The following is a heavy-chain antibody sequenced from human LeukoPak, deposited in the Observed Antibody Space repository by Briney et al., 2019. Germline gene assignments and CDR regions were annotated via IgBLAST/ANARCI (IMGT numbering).Heavy chain of an antibody. CDR2: IRSKAYGGTT. CDR1: GFTFGDYA. CDR3: TRAPDYGDFPRGVDY. V-gene: IGHV3-49*03. J-gene: IGHJ4*02. D-gene: IGHD4-17*01. Sequence: GSLRLSCTASGFTFGDYAMSWFRQAPGKGLEWVGFIRSKAYGGTTEYAASVKGRFTISRDDSKSIAYLQMNSLKTEDTAVYYCTRAPDYGDFPRGVDYWGQGTLVTVSS.